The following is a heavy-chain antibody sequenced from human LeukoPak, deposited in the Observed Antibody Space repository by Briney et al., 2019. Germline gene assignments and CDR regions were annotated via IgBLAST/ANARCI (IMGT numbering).Heavy chain of an antibody. CDR2: IYYSGST. CDR1: GGSISSSSYY. D-gene: IGHD3-3*01. Sequence: PSETLSLTCTVSGGSISSSSYYWGWIRQPPGKGLEWIGSIYYSGSTYCNPSLKSRVTISVDTSKNQFSLKLSSVTAADTAVYYCARQLPSYYDFWSGYSSMYYFDYWGQGTLVTVSS. V-gene: IGHV4-39*01. CDR3: ARQLPSYYDFWSGYSSMYYFDY. J-gene: IGHJ4*02.